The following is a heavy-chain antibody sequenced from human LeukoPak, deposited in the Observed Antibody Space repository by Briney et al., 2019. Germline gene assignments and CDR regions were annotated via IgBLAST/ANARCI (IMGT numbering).Heavy chain of an antibody. J-gene: IGHJ2*01. Sequence: SQTLSLTRTVSGGSISSSSYYWGWIRQPPGKGLERVGSIYYSGSTHYNPSLKSRVTISVDTSQNQFSLKLSSVPAADTAVYYCASPKYCSGGSCYSGWYFDLWGRGTLVTVSS. CDR3: ASPKYCSGGSCYSGWYFDL. D-gene: IGHD2-15*01. CDR2: IYYSGST. V-gene: IGHV4-39*01. CDR1: GGSISSSSYY.